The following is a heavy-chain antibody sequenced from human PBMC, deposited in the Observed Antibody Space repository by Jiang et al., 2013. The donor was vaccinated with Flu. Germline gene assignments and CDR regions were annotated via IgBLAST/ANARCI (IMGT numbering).Heavy chain of an antibody. D-gene: IGHD2-2*01. CDR2: IHSDGNTT. J-gene: IGHJ6*02. CDR3: VRDCSSNTCYGLDYYYYGLDV. Sequence: WVSHIHSDGNTTTYADSVKGRFTISRDNAKNTLYLHMSSLRAEDTAVYYCVRDCSSNTCYGLDYYYYGLDVWGQGTTVTVSS. V-gene: IGHV3-74*01.